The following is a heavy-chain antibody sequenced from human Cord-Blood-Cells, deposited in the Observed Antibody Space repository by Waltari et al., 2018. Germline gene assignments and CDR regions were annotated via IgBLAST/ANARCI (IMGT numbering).Heavy chain of an antibody. CDR3: ASNIVVVPAAFDY. J-gene: IGHJ4*02. Sequence: QVQLVQSGAAVKKPGSSLKVSCKASGRNFSSYAISWVRQAPGQGLEWMGGIIPIFGTANYAQKFQGRVTITADESTSTAYMELSSLRSEDTAVYYCASNIVVVPAAFDYWGQGTLVTVSS. CDR1: GRNFSSYA. CDR2: IIPIFGTA. D-gene: IGHD2-2*01. V-gene: IGHV1-69*12.